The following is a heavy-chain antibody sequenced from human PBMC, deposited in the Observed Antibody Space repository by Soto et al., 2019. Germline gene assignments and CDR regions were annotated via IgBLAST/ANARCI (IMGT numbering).Heavy chain of an antibody. CDR3: ARTKGHQLLFYYFDY. CDR2: INHSGST. CDR1: GGSFSGYY. V-gene: IGHV4-34*01. J-gene: IGHJ4*02. D-gene: IGHD2-2*01. Sequence: SETLSLTCAVYGGSFSGYYWSWIRQPPGKGLEWIGEINHSGSTNYNPSLKSRVTISVDTSKNQFSLKLSSVTAADTAVYYCARTKGHQLLFYYFDYWGQGTLVTVSS.